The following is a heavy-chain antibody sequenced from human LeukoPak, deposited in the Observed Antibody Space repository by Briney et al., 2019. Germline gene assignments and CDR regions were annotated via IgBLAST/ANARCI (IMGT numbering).Heavy chain of an antibody. Sequence: GASVKVSCKASGYTFTGYYMHWVRQAPGQGLEWMGWINPNSGGTNYAQKFQGRVTMTRDTSISTAYMELSRLRSDDTAVYYCARGLAGLYDSSGYYYHDYWGQGTLVTVSS. CDR2: INPNSGGT. D-gene: IGHD3-22*01. CDR1: GYTFTGYY. CDR3: ARGLAGLYDSSGYYYHDY. V-gene: IGHV1-2*02. J-gene: IGHJ4*02.